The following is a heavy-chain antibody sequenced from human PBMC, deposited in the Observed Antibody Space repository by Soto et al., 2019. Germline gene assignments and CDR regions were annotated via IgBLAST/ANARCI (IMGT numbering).Heavy chain of an antibody. CDR1: VYTFTSYG. V-gene: IGHV1-18*01. CDR3: ARGYYDILTGYPQGPPHFDY. J-gene: IGHJ4*02. CDR2: ISAYNGNT. Sequence: ASVKVSCKASVYTFTSYGISWVRQAPGQGLEWMGWISAYNGNTNYAQKLQGRVTMTTDTSTSTAYMELRSLRSDDTAVYYCARGYYDILTGYPQGPPHFDYWGQGTLVTVSS. D-gene: IGHD3-9*01.